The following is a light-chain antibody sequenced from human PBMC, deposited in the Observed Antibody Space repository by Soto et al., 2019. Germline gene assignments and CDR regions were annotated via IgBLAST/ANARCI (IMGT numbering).Light chain of an antibody. J-gene: IGKJ1*01. CDR3: QQYNSYWT. V-gene: IGKV3-15*01. CDR1: QSVSSN. CDR2: GAT. Sequence: EIVMTQSPATLSVSPGERATLSCRASQSVSSNLAWYQQKPGQAPRLLIHGATTRATGIPARFSGSGSGTEFTLTISSLQPDDFATYYCQQYNSYWTFGQGTKVDIK.